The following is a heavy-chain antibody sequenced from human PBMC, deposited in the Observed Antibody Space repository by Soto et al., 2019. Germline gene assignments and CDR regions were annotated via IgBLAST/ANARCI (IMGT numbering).Heavy chain of an antibody. CDR1: GFTFSSYA. CDR3: AKDAGCSGGSCYSGRFDY. CDR2: ISGSGGST. V-gene: IGHV3-23*01. D-gene: IGHD2-15*01. Sequence: GGALRLSCAAFGFTFSSYALSLVPHASGKGLEWVSAISGSGGSTYYADSVKGRFTISRDNSKNTLYLQMNSLRAEDTAVYYCAKDAGCSGGSCYSGRFDYWGQGTPVTVSS. J-gene: IGHJ4*02.